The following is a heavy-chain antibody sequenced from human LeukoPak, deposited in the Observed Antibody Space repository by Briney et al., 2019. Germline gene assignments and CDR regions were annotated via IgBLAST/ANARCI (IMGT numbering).Heavy chain of an antibody. V-gene: IGHV3-23*01. D-gene: IGHD5-12*01. J-gene: IGHJ4*02. CDR3: AKTPQGYSAYYDY. CDR1: GFTFNNCA. Sequence: PGGSLRLSCAASGFTFNNCAMSWVRQAPGKGLEWVSTVSGGGDGTFYADSVKGRFTISRDNSGNTLSLQMNSLRAEDTAVYFCAKTPQGYSAYYDYRGQGALVTVSS. CDR2: VSGGGDGT.